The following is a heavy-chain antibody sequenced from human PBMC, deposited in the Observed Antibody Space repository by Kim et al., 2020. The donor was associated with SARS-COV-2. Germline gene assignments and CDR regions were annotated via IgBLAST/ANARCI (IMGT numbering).Heavy chain of an antibody. J-gene: IGHJ6*02. D-gene: IGHD1-26*01. CDR3: TREVGRTSSYYYGMDV. CDR2: IKSKVEGETL. CDR1: GFTFSNAW. V-gene: IGHV3-15*01. Sequence: GGSLRLSCAASGFTFSNAWMTWVRQTPGKGLEWVGRIKSKVEGETLDYTPAVKDRFTISRDDSKNTVYLQMDSLKTEDTAVYYCTREVGRTSSYYYGMDVWGQGTTVTVSS.